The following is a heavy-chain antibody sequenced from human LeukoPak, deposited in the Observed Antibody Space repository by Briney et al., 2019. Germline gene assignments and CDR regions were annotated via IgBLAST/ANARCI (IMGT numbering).Heavy chain of an antibody. CDR2: ISSSGGTI. CDR1: GFTFNSYE. Sequence: LSGGSLRLSCAASGFTFNSYEMNWVRQAPGKGLEWVSYISSSGGTIYYADSVKGRFIISRDNAKNSLYLQMNSLRAEDTAVYYCARDTNWGLDYWDQGTLVTVSS. V-gene: IGHV3-48*03. CDR3: ARDTNWGLDY. D-gene: IGHD7-27*01. J-gene: IGHJ4*02.